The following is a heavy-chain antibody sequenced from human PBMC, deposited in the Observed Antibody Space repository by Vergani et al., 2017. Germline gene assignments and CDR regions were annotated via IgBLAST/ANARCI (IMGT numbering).Heavy chain of an antibody. J-gene: IGHJ4*02. CDR3: AKDRGDGRWLQLNPRDY. CDR2: ISGSGGST. CDR1: GFTFSSYA. V-gene: IGHV3-23*01. Sequence: EVQLLESGGGLVQPGGSLRLSCAASGFTFSSYAMSWVRQAPGKGLEWVSAISGSGGSTYYADSVKGRFTISRDNSKNTLYLQMNSLRAEDTAVYYCAKDRGDGRWLQLNPRDYWGQGTLVTVSS. D-gene: IGHD5-24*01.